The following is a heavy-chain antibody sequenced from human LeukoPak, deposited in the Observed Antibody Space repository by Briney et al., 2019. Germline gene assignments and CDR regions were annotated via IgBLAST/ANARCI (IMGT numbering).Heavy chain of an antibody. CDR1: GYTFTSYD. D-gene: IGHD3-10*01. J-gene: IGHJ5*02. Sequence: ASVKVSCKASGYTFTSYDINWVRQATGQGLEWMGWMNPNSGNTDYAQKFQGRVTMTRNTSISTAYMELSSLRSEDTAVYYCARVPRRESSSRGRNWFDPWGQGTLVTVSS. V-gene: IGHV1-8*01. CDR3: ARVPRRESSSRGRNWFDP. CDR2: MNPNSGNT.